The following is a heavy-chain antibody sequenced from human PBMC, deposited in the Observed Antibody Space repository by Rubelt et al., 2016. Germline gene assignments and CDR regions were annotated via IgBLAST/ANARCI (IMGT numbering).Heavy chain of an antibody. CDR1: GGSISSSSYY. J-gene: IGHJ4*02. Sequence: VKPSETLSLTCTVSGGSISSSSYYWGWIRQPPGKGLEWIGYIYYSGSTNYNPSLKSRVTISVDTSKNQFSLKLSSVTAADTAVYYCARHGTPALLRFLEWLLPTFDYWGQGTLVTVSS. D-gene: IGHD3-3*01. CDR3: ARHGTPALLRFLEWLLPTFDY. CDR2: IYYSGST. V-gene: IGHV4-39*01.